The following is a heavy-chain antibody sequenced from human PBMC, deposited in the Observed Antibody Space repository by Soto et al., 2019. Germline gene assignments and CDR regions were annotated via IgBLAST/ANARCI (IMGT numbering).Heavy chain of an antibody. V-gene: IGHV3-66*01. CDR1: GFRVSINY. CDR3: AGDSTDGDFVDAFDG. Sequence: ELQLVESGEGLAQPGGSLSLSFPASGFRVSINYVNWVRQAPGRGLEGVSVMYSGGTTHYADSVKGRFTIPRDTPKNTLYLQMNSLRVEDTAVYYCAGDSTDGDFVDAFDGWGQGKMVTVSS. D-gene: IGHD4-17*01. J-gene: IGHJ3*01. CDR2: MYSGGTT.